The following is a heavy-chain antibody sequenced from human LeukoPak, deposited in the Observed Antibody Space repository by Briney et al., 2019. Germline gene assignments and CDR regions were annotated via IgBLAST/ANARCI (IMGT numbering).Heavy chain of an antibody. CDR2: ISGSGGST. J-gene: IGHJ4*02. CDR3: ARGRSSCFDY. V-gene: IGHV3-23*01. D-gene: IGHD6-6*01. CDR1: GFTFSSYG. Sequence: GGSLRLSCAASGFTFSSYGMSWVRQAPGKGLEWVSAISGSGGSTYYADSVKGRFTISRDNSKNSLYLQMNSLRAEDTAVYYCARGRSSCFDYWGQGTLVTVSS.